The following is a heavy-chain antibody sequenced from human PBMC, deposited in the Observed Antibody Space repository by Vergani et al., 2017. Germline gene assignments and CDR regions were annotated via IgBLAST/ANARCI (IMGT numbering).Heavy chain of an antibody. Sequence: QVQLVQSGAEVKKPGSPGKVSCKASGGTFSSYIISWVRQAPGQGLEWMGRIIPILGIANYAQKFQGRVTVTADKSTSTAYMELSSLRSEDTAVYYCAIRLYCSSTSCTYYYYMDGWSKGSSVTVS. CDR3: AIRLYCSSTSCTYYYYMDG. CDR2: IIPILGIA. J-gene: IGHJ6*03. CDR1: GGTFSSYI. V-gene: IGHV1-69*02. D-gene: IGHD2-2*01.